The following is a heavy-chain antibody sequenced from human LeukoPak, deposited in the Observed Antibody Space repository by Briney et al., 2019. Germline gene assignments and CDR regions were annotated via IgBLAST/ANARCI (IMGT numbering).Heavy chain of an antibody. Sequence: SQTLSLTCTVSGGSISSGSYYWSWIRQPAGKGLEWIGRIYTSGSTNYDPSLRSRVTISVDTSKNQFSLKLSSVTAADTAVYYCAREEYDFWSGYQVYWGQGTLVTVSS. CDR2: IYTSGST. CDR1: GGSISSGSYY. V-gene: IGHV4-61*02. J-gene: IGHJ4*02. CDR3: AREEYDFWSGYQVY. D-gene: IGHD3-3*01.